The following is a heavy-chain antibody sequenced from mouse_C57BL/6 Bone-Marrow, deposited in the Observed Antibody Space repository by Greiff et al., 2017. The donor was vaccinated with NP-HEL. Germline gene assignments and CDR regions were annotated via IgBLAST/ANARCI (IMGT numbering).Heavy chain of an antibody. CDR3: TTSVTTDYYAMDD. D-gene: IGHD2-2*01. Sequence: EVQLQQSGAELVRPGASVKLSCTASGFNIKDYYMHWVKQRPEQGLEWIGRIDPEDGDTEYAPKFQGKATMTADTSSNTAYLQLSSLTSEDTAVYYCTTSVTTDYYAMDDWGQGTSVTVSS. CDR2: IDPEDGDT. CDR1: GFNIKDYY. V-gene: IGHV14-1*01. J-gene: IGHJ4*01.